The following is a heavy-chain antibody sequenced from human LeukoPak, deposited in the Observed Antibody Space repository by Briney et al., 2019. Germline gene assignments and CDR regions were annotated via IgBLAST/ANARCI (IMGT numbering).Heavy chain of an antibody. J-gene: IGHJ4*02. V-gene: IGHV4-34*01. CDR3: ARGTVVDY. CDR1: GGSFSGYY. CDR2: INRSGST. Sequence: SETLSLTCAVYGGSFSGYYWSWIRQPPGKGLEWIGEINRSGSTNYNPSLKSRVTISVDTSKNQFSLKLSSVTAADTAVYYCARGTVVDYWGQGTLVTVSS.